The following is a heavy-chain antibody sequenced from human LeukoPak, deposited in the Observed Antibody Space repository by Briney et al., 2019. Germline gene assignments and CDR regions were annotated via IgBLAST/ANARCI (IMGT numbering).Heavy chain of an antibody. CDR1: GFTFSSYT. Sequence: PGGSLRLSCAVSGFTFSSYTMNWLRQSPGKGLEWVSFISTSAGTIYYADSVKGRFTISRDNAKNSLYLQMNGLRDEDTAVYYCARGAGSGSWLVDYWGQGTLVTVSS. J-gene: IGHJ4*02. CDR2: ISTSAGTI. CDR3: ARGAGSGSWLVDY. D-gene: IGHD6-13*01. V-gene: IGHV3-48*02.